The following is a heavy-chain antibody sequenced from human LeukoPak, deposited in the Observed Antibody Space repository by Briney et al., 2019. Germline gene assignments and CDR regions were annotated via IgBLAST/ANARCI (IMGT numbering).Heavy chain of an antibody. Sequence: ASVKVSCKASGYTFASYDINWVRQATGQGLEWMGWMNPNSGNTGYAQKFQGRVTMTRNTFISTAYMELSSLRSEDTAVYYCARAIYGAFWSGYYLGYYYYYMDVWGKGTTVTVSS. CDR3: ARAIYGAFWSGYYLGYYYYYMDV. V-gene: IGHV1-8*01. D-gene: IGHD3-3*01. CDR1: GYTFASYD. CDR2: MNPNSGNT. J-gene: IGHJ6*03.